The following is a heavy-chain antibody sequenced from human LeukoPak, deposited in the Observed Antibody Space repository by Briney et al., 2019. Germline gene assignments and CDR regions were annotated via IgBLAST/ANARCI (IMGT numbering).Heavy chain of an antibody. D-gene: IGHD3-22*01. Sequence: SETLSLTCVVSGYSISSGYYWGWIRQPPGKGLEWIGNIYHSGNTYYNPSLKSRVTISVDTSKNQFSLKLSSVTAADTAVYYCARGRGYYYDSSGYYPFYYWGQGTLVTVSS. CDR3: ARGRGYYYDSSGYYPFYY. CDR1: GYSISSGYY. V-gene: IGHV4-38-2*01. J-gene: IGHJ4*02. CDR2: IYHSGNT.